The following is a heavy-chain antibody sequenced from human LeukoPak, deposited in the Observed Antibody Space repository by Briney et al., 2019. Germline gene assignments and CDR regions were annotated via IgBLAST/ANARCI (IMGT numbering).Heavy chain of an antibody. CDR3: ARLDYDSSGYRLLDY. V-gene: IGHV1-8*02. Sequence: ASVKVSCKASGYTFTSYDINWVRQATGQGLEWMGWMNPNSGNTGYAQKFQGRVTMTTDASTSTAYMELRSLRSDDTAVYYCARLDYDSSGYRLLDYWGQGTLVTVSS. CDR1: GYTFTSYD. D-gene: IGHD3-22*01. CDR2: MNPNSGNT. J-gene: IGHJ4*02.